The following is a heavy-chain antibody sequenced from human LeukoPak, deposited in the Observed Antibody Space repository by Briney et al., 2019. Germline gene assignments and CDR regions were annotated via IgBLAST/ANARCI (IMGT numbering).Heavy chain of an antibody. Sequence: GASVKVSCKASGGTFSSYAISWVRQAPGQGLEWMGRIIPILGIANYAQKFQGRVTITADKSTSTAYMELSSLRSDDTAVYYCARVVAADGNWFDPWGXGXXXTVSS. CDR3: ARVVAADGNWFDP. CDR1: GGTFSSYA. CDR2: IIPILGIA. J-gene: IGHJ5*02. D-gene: IGHD6-13*01. V-gene: IGHV1-69*04.